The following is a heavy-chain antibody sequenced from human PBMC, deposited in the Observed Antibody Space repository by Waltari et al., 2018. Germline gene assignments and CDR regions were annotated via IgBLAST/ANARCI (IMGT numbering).Heavy chain of an antibody. Sequence: EVQLVESGGGLVQPGQSLRLSCTTSEFTFGDYVMTWVRQAPGQGLEWVGFIRDKGYGGTAEYGASVKGRFTISRDDSKGIVYLQMDSLKTEDTAVYFCTRNVFSDYWGQGSLVTVSS. V-gene: IGHV3-49*04. CDR2: IRDKGYGGTA. CDR3: TRNVFSDY. J-gene: IGHJ4*02. CDR1: EFTFGDYV.